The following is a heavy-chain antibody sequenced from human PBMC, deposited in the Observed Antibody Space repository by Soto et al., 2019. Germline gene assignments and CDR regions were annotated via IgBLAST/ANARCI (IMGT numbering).Heavy chain of an antibody. J-gene: IGHJ5*02. D-gene: IGHD2-15*01. CDR3: ARGIATGQLDP. Sequence: ASVKVSCKASGYTFTRYTMNWVRQAPGQRLEWMGWINPDNGNTKSSQKFQDRVIITRDTSASTAYMDLSSLRSEDTAAYYCARGIATGQLDPWGQGTLVTVSS. CDR2: INPDNGNT. V-gene: IGHV1-3*01. CDR1: GYTFTRYT.